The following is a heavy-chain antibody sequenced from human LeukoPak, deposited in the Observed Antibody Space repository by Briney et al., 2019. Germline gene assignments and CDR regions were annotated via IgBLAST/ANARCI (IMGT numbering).Heavy chain of an antibody. V-gene: IGHV3-30*02. Sequence: GGSLRLSCAASGFTFSSYGMHWVRQAPGKGLEWVAFIRYDGSNKYYADSVKGRFTISRDNSKNTLYLQMNSLRAEDTAVYYCAKDRLAVAGKGPYYYYMDVWGKGTTVTISS. J-gene: IGHJ6*03. CDR2: IRYDGSNK. CDR3: AKDRLAVAGKGPYYYYMDV. D-gene: IGHD6-19*01. CDR1: GFTFSSYG.